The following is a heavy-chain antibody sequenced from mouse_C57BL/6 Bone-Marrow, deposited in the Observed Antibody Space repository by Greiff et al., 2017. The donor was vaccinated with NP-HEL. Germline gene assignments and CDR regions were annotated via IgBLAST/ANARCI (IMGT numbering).Heavy chain of an antibody. J-gene: IGHJ2*01. D-gene: IGHD1-1*01. CDR2: INPNYGTT. CDR1: GYSFTDYN. V-gene: IGHV1-39*01. Sequence: VQLQQSGPELVKPGASVKISCKASGYSFTDYNMNWVKQSNGKSLEWIGVINPNYGTTSYNQKFKGKATLTVDQSASTAYMQLNSLTSEDSAVYYCASQGDGSSYYFDYWGQGTTLTVSS. CDR3: ASQGDGSSYYFDY.